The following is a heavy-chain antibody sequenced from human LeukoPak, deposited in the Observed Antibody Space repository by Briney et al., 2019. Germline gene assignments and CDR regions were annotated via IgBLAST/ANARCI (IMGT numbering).Heavy chain of an antibody. CDR3: ARDSNVDGAFDI. V-gene: IGHV3-48*03. J-gene: IGHJ3*02. CDR2: ISSSGSRI. CDR1: GFTFSSYE. D-gene: IGHD5-24*01. Sequence: GRSLRLSCAASGFTFSSYEMNWVRQAPGKGLEWVSYISSSGSRIYFADSVKGRFTISRDNAKNSLYLQMNSLRAEDTAVYYCARDSNVDGAFDIWGQGTMVTVSS.